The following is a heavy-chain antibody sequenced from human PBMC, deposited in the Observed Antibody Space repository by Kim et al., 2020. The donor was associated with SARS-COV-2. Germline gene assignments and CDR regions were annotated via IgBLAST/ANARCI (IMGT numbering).Heavy chain of an antibody. CDR3: ARARRIAVAGKVAFDI. J-gene: IGHJ3*02. D-gene: IGHD6-19*01. Sequence: KCQGRVTKTRNTSISTAYMELSSLRSEDTAVYYCARARRIAVAGKVAFDIWGQGTMVTVSS. V-gene: IGHV1-8*01.